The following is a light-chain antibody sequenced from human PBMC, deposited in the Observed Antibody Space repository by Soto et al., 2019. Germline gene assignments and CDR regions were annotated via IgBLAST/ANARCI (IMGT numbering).Light chain of an antibody. V-gene: IGKV1-39*01. CDR1: QSISSH. CDR3: QQSYRTPRT. CDR2: TAS. Sequence: DIRLTQSPSSLSASVGATVTITCRASQSISSHLNWYQQKPGKAPNLLMYTASNLQSGVPSRFSGSGSGTDFTLTISSLQPEDLATYYCQQSYRTPRTFGQGTKVDIK. J-gene: IGKJ1*01.